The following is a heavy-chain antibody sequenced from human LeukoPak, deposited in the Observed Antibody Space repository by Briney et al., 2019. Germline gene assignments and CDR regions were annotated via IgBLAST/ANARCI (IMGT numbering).Heavy chain of an antibody. Sequence: PGGSLRLSCAASGFTFSSYSMNWVRQAPGKGLEWVSYISSSSSTIYYADSVKGRFTISRDNAKNSLYLQMNSLRAEDTAVYYCARDLNQLLGWVVFDYWGQGTLVTVSS. CDR3: ARDLNQLLGWVVFDY. CDR2: ISSSSSTI. V-gene: IGHV3-48*01. CDR1: GFTFSSYS. J-gene: IGHJ4*02. D-gene: IGHD2-2*01.